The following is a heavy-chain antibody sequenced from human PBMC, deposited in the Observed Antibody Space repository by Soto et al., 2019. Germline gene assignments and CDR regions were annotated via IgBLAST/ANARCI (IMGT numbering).Heavy chain of an antibody. J-gene: IGHJ6*02. D-gene: IGHD3-22*01. CDR3: ARQKAWTGEWLSLYAPGMDV. CDR1: GFTFSDYY. CDR2: ISNSGSTI. V-gene: IGHV3-11*01. Sequence: QVQLVESGGGLVKPGGSLRLSCAASGFTFSDYYMSWIRQAPGKGLEWVSYISNSGSTIYFADSVKGRFTISRDNAKNSLCLRMNSLRAEDTAVYYCARQKAWTGEWLSLYAPGMDVWGQGTTVTVSS.